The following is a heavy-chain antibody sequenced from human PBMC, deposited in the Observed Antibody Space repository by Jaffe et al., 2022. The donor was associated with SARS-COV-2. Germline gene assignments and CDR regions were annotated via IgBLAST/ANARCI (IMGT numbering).Heavy chain of an antibody. J-gene: IGHJ5*02. CDR1: GYTFTDHY. D-gene: IGHD1-1*01. CDR3: AGATGGTAFSDGNWLDP. V-gene: IGHV1-2*06. CDR2: INPNSGDT. Sequence: QVQVVQSGAEVKNPGASVKVSCKASGYTFTDHYIHWVRQAPGQGLEWMGRINPNSGDTNYAQKFQGRVTMTRDTSISTAYMEVSRLRSDDTAVYYCAGATGGTAFSDGNWLDPWGQGTLVTVSS.